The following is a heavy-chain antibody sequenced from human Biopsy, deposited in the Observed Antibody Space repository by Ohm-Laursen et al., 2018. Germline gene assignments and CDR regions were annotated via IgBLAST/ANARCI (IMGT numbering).Heavy chain of an antibody. V-gene: IGHV4-38-2*02. D-gene: IGHD6-19*01. CDR2: IYHSGST. J-gene: IGHJ4*02. CDR1: GYSISSGYY. Sequence: GTLSLTCPVSGYSISSGYYWGWIRQPPGKGLEWIGSIYHSGSTYYNPSLKSRVTMSVDMPKNQFSLKLSSVTAADTAIYYCARGMRSSGWPYFDSWGQGTLVTVSS. CDR3: ARGMRSSGWPYFDS.